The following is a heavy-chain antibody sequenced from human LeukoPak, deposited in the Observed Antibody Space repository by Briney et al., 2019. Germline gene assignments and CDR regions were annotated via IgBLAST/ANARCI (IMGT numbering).Heavy chain of an antibody. CDR2: INPSGGST. V-gene: IGHV1-46*01. J-gene: IGHJ6*03. Sequence: EASVKVSCKASGYTFTSYYMHWVRQAPGQGLEWMGIINPSGGSTSYAQKFQGRVTMTRDMSTSTVYMELSSLRSEDTAVYYCARDAHYYYYMDVWGKGTTVTISS. CDR1: GYTFTSYY. CDR3: ARDAHYYYYMDV.